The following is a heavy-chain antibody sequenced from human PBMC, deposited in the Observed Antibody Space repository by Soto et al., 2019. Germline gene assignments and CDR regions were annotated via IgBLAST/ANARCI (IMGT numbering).Heavy chain of an antibody. CDR2: INHSGST. CDR1: GGSFSGYY. CDR3: ARDIVVVVAATKIGWFDP. D-gene: IGHD2-15*01. Sequence: QVQLQQWGAGLLKPSETLSLTCAVYGGSFSGYYWSWIRQPPGKGLEWIGEINHSGSTNYNPSLKSRVTISVDTSKNKFSLKLSSVTAADTAVYYCARDIVVVVAATKIGWFDPWGQGTLVTVSS. J-gene: IGHJ5*02. V-gene: IGHV4-34*01.